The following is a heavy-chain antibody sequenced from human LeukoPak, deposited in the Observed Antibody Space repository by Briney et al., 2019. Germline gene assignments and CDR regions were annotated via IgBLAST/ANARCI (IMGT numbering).Heavy chain of an antibody. CDR2: ISSSSSYI. CDR1: GFTFSSYA. Sequence: GGSLRLSCAASGFTFSSYAMHWVRQTPGKGLEWVSSISSSSSYIYYADSVKGRFTISRDNAKNSLYLQMNSLRAEDTAVYYCARDEWTVTTHYFDHWGQGTLVTVSS. J-gene: IGHJ4*02. V-gene: IGHV3-21*01. D-gene: IGHD4-17*01. CDR3: ARDEWTVTTHYFDH.